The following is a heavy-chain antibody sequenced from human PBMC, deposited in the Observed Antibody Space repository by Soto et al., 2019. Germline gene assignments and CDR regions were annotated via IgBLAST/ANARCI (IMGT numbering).Heavy chain of an antibody. CDR1: GGSISSGGYY. D-gene: IGHD3-22*01. V-gene: IGHV4-31*03. CDR3: ARFGYYDSSGYYYFDY. CDR2: IYYSGST. Sequence: QVQLQESGPGLVKPSQTLSLTCTVSGGSISSGGYYWSWIRQHPGKGLEWIGYIYYSGSTYYKPSLENRVTISVDTSKNQFSLKLSSVTAADTAVYYCARFGYYDSSGYYYFDYWGQGTLVTVSS. J-gene: IGHJ4*02.